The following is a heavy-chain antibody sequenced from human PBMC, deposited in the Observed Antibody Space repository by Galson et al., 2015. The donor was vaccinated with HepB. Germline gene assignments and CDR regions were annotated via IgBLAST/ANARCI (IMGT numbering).Heavy chain of an antibody. V-gene: IGHV3-15*01. CDR2: IKSKTDGGTT. J-gene: IGHJ4*02. D-gene: IGHD3-10*01. CDR3: TTEVVRGVIKSFDY. CDR1: GFTFSNAW. Sequence: SLRLSCAASGFTFSNAWMSWVRQAPGKGLEWVGRIKSKTDGGTTDYAAPVKGRFTISRDDSKNTLYLQMNSLKTEDTAVYYCTTEVVRGVIKSFDYWGQGTLVTVSS.